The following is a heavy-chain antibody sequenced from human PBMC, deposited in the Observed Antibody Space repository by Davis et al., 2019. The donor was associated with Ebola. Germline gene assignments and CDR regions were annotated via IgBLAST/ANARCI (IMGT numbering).Heavy chain of an antibody. Sequence: SVKVSCKASGYTFTYRYLHWVRQAPGQALEWMGWITPFNGNTNYAQKFQDRVTITRDRSMSTAYMELSSLRSEDTAMYYCASGVTIANRNSGYNGGVAFDIWGQGTMVTVSS. V-gene: IGHV1-45*02. CDR1: GYTFTYRY. D-gene: IGHD3-22*01. CDR2: ITPFNGNT. J-gene: IGHJ3*02. CDR3: ASGVTIANRNSGYNGGVAFDI.